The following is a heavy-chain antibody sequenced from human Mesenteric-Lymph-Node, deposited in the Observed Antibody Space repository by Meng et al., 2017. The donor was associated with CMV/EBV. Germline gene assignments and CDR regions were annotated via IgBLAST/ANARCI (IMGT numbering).Heavy chain of an antibody. V-gene: IGHV4-31*03. Sequence: LPFTVSSGSISNDGYYWSWIRKHPGKGLEWIGYTSDSGRTYNNPSLNSRLTISVYRSKNQFSLKLSSVTAADTAVYYCARAVEYYFDSWGQGTLVTVSS. CDR2: TSDSGRT. CDR3: ARAVEYYFDS. J-gene: IGHJ4*02. CDR1: SGSISNDGYY.